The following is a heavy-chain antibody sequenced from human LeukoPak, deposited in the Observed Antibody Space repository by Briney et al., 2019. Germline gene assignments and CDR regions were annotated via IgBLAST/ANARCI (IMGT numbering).Heavy chain of an antibody. CDR2: ISAYNGNT. V-gene: IGHV1-18*01. Sequence: GASVKVSCKASGYTFINYGISWVRQAPGQGLEWMGWISAYNGNTNYAQKLQGRVTMTTDTSTSTAYMELRSLRSDDTAVYYCARIAYCGGDCYTTYFDYWGQGTLVTVSS. D-gene: IGHD2-21*01. CDR3: ARIAYCGGDCYTTYFDY. CDR1: GYTFINYG. J-gene: IGHJ4*02.